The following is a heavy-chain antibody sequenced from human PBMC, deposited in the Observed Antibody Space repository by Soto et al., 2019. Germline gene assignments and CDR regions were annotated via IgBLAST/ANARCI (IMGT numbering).Heavy chain of an antibody. J-gene: IGHJ2*01. CDR1: GGSFSSHA. Sequence: QVQLVQSGDEVKKPGSSVKVSSKPSGGSFSSHAVSWVRQAPGQGLEWVGGIVPIFGTKNYAEKFQGRVTITADKSTSTVYMDLSSLKSEDTAVYFCARDRRDQTIFAMVGYFDLWGRGTLVSVSS. D-gene: IGHD3-3*01. CDR3: ARDRRDQTIFAMVGYFDL. CDR2: IVPIFGTK. V-gene: IGHV1-69*06.